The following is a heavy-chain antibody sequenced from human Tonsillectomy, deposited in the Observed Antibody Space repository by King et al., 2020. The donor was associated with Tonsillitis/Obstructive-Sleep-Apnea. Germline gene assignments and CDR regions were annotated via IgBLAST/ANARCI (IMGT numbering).Heavy chain of an antibody. CDR3: AKDHRGGGYCSGNSCPTFGMDV. CDR1: GFTFSTYG. CDR2: ISGSGNST. V-gene: IGHV3-23*04. D-gene: IGHD2-15*01. Sequence: EVQLVESGGGLVQPGGSLRLSCAASGFTFSTYGMSWVRQAPGKGTEWVSVISGSGNSTYYSDSVKGRFTISRDNSKNTLYLQMNSLRTEDTAVYDCAKDHRGGGYCSGNSCPTFGMDVWGQGTTVTVSS. J-gene: IGHJ6*02.